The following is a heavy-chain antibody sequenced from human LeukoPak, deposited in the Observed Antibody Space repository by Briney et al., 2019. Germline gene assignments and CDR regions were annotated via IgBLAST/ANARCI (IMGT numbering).Heavy chain of an antibody. CDR3: ARDSALAQAVMFDY. CDR1: GDSIRGYS. CDR2: IYYSGDT. D-gene: IGHD6-19*01. J-gene: IGHJ4*02. V-gene: IGHV4-59*12. Sequence: MPSETLSLTCTVSGDSIRGYSWSWIRQPPGGGLEWIGYIYYSGDTAYNPSLKSRVTMSVDTSKNQFSLKLSSVTAADTAVYYCARDSALAQAVMFDYWGQGTLVTVSS.